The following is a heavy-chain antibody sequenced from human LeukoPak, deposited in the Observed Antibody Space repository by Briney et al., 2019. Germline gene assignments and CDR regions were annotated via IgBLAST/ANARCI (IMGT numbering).Heavy chain of an antibody. V-gene: IGHV3-48*03. CDR2: ISSSGSTI. CDR1: GFTFSSYE. CDR3: ARDVSSSWYFNYGMDV. D-gene: IGHD6-13*01. Sequence: RGSLRLSCAASGFTFSSYEMNWVRQAPGKGLEWASYISSSGSTIYYADSVKGRFTISRDNAKNSLYLQMNSLRAEDTAVYYCARDVSSSWYFNYGMDVWGQGTTVTVSS. J-gene: IGHJ6*02.